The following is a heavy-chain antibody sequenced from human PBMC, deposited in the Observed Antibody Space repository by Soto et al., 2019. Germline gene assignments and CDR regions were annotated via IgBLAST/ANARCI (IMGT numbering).Heavy chain of an antibody. V-gene: IGHV1-69*12. J-gene: IGHJ3*02. D-gene: IGHD2-21*02. CDR1: GGNFRSES. CDR2: IIPFFATS. Sequence: QVQLVQSGAEVKKPGSSVKVSCKASGGNFRSESINWVRQAPGQGLEWMGGIIPFFATSDDAQKFQGRLTIAADESTTTAYMALSSRRPQDTAVYYSARGHEVGGNSDAYDIWGQATMVTVSS. CDR3: ARGHEVGGNSDAYDI.